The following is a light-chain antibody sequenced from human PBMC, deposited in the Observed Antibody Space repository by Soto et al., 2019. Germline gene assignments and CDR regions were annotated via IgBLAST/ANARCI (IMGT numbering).Light chain of an antibody. V-gene: IGKV1-5*01. CDR1: ESVSKW. Sequence: DIQMTQSPSFLSASVGDKVTITCRATESVSKWLAWYQEKPGNPPRPLLYDASTLESGVPSRFSGSDSGTEFTLTISSLQADDFAIYYCQQYNSYSWTFGQGTKVEMK. CDR3: QQYNSYSWT. CDR2: DAS. J-gene: IGKJ1*01.